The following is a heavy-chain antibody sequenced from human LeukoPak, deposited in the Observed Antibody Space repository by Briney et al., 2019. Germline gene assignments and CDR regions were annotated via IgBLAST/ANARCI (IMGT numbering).Heavy chain of an antibody. CDR2: FDPEDGET. Sequence: ASVKVSCKVSGYTLTELSMHWVRQAPGKGLEWMGGFDPEDGETIYAQKFQGRVTMTEDTSTDAAYMELSSLRSEDTAVYYCATEYCSSTSCYSFDPWGQGTLVTVSS. CDR3: ATEYCSSTSCYSFDP. D-gene: IGHD2-2*01. J-gene: IGHJ5*02. V-gene: IGHV1-24*01. CDR1: GYTLTELS.